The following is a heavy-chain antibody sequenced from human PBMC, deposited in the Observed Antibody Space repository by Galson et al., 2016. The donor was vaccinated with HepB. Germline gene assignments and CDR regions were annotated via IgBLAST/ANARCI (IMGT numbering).Heavy chain of an antibody. V-gene: IGHV4-31*03. J-gene: IGHJ4*02. D-gene: IGHD7-27*01. CDR3: ARGMHGDGYFDL. CDR1: GGSLSSGGYF. CDR2: TFYSGST. Sequence: TLSLTCTVSGGSLSSGGYFWSWIRQPPGKGLEWIGYTFYSGSTYYNPSLRSRLTMSVDTSKNQLSLKLSSVTAADTAVYYCARGMHGDGYFDLWGQGTLVPVSS.